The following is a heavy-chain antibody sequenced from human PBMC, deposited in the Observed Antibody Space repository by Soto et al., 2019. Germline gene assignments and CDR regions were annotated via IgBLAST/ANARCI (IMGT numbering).Heavy chain of an antibody. CDR3: ARGERLYYAYYGMDV. Sequence: QVQLVQSGAEVKKPGASVQVSCKASGYNFTMYAMIWVRQAPGQRPEWMGWINTGNGNTKYSPKLQGRVTITRDTSASTAYMELSSLKSEDTAVYYCARGERLYYAYYGMDVWGQGSTVTVSS. CDR1: GYNFTMYA. D-gene: IGHD2-21*01. V-gene: IGHV1-3*04. CDR2: INTGNGNT. J-gene: IGHJ6*02.